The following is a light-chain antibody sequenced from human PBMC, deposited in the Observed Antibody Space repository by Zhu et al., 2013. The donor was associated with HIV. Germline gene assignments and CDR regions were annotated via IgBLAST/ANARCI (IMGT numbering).Light chain of an antibody. CDR1: QGIANY. CDR2: AAS. V-gene: IGKV1-27*01. Sequence: IQMTQSPSSLSASVGDRVTITCRATQGIANYLAWYQQKPGTVPKLVIYAASTLQAGVPSRFSGSGSGTDFTLTIRYLQPEDVAIYFCQQYKSDPLTFGGGTNVEI. CDR3: QQYKSDPLT. J-gene: IGKJ4*01.